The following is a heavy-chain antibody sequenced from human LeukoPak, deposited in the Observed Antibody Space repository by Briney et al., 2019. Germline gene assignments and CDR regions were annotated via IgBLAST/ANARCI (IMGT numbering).Heavy chain of an antibody. Sequence: GGSLRLSCAASGFTVSSNYMSWVRQAPGKGLEWVSVIYSGGSTYYADSVEGRFTISRDNSKNTLYLQMNSLRAEDTAVYYCARVGAAGTDAFDIWGQGTMVTVSS. CDR2: IYSGGST. D-gene: IGHD6-13*01. J-gene: IGHJ3*02. CDR3: ARVGAAGTDAFDI. CDR1: GFTVSSNY. V-gene: IGHV3-53*01.